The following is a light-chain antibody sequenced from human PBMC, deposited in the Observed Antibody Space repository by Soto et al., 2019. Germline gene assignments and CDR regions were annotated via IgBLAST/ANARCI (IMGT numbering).Light chain of an antibody. CDR2: WAS. CDR1: QPVLYSSNNKTS. V-gene: IGKV4-1*01. Sequence: DIVMTQSPDSLALSLGERATINCKSSQPVLYSSNNKTSVAWYQQKPGQPHKLLIYWASTREPVVPDRLSGSRSGTDFTLTITCLQAVDVAVYYYQHYYTTPITFSGGTKVESK. CDR3: QHYYTTPIT. J-gene: IGKJ4*01.